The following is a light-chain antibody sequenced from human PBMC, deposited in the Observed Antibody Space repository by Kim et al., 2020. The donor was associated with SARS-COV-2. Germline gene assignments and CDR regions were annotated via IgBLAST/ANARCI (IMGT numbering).Light chain of an antibody. CDR3: QQYKDWPPHT. Sequence: VAPGERATLSCRASQSISNNLAWYQQKPGQAPRLLIYGASTRATGIPARFSGSGSGTEFTLTISSLQSEDFAVYYCQQYKDWPPHTFGQGTKLEI. CDR2: GAS. J-gene: IGKJ2*01. V-gene: IGKV3-15*01. CDR1: QSISNN.